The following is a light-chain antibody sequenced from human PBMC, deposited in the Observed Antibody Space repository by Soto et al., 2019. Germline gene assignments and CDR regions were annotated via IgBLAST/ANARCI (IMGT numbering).Light chain of an antibody. J-gene: IGLJ2*01. CDR1: ISSIGSNF. CDR2: DNN. V-gene: IGLV1-51*01. CDR3: ATWDYSLTGEV. Sequence: QSVLTQPPSVSAAPGQTVTISCSGSISSIGSNFVSWYQQLPGTAPKLLIYDNNKRPSGIPDRFSGSKSGTSGTLDITGLQTGDEADYYCATWDYSLTGEVFGGGTQLTVL.